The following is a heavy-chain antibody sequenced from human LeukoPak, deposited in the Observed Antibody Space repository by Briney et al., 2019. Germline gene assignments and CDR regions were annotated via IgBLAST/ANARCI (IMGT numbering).Heavy chain of an antibody. J-gene: IGHJ4*02. Sequence: SETLSLTFTVTGGSLINHTCYQWSWIRQPPGRGLELIGSLYASGSAKFNPSLTSRVAMSLDTSQNQFSLKLSSVTAEDSAMYHRARFQSGGFNYFDSWGQGIRVIVSS. CDR3: ARFQSGGFNYFDS. CDR1: GGSLINHTCYQ. CDR2: LYASGSA. V-gene: IGHV4-61*01. D-gene: IGHD4-23*01.